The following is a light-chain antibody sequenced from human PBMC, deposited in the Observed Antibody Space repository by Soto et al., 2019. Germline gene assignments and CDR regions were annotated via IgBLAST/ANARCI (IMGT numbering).Light chain of an antibody. J-gene: IGLJ7*01. Sequence: QSALTQPASVSGSPGQSITISCTGTSSDVGSYNLVSWYQQHPGKAPKLIICEGSKRPSGVSYRFSGSKSGNTASLTISGLQTEDEADYYCCSYAGSSIVVFGSGTQLTVL. CDR3: CSYAGSSIVV. V-gene: IGLV2-23*01. CDR2: EGS. CDR1: SSDVGSYNL.